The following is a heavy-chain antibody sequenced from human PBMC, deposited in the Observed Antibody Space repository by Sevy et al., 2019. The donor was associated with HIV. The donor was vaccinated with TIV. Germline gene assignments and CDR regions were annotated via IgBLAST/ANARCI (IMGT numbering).Heavy chain of an antibody. Sequence: GGSLRLSCAASGFTFSSYAMSWVRQAPGKGLEWVSAISGSGGSTYYADSVKGRFTISRDKSKNTLYLQMNSPRAEDTAVYYCAKIPYSSSWYVDYWGQGTLVTVSS. CDR3: AKIPYSSSWYVDY. D-gene: IGHD6-13*01. J-gene: IGHJ4*02. CDR1: GFTFSSYA. CDR2: ISGSGGST. V-gene: IGHV3-23*01.